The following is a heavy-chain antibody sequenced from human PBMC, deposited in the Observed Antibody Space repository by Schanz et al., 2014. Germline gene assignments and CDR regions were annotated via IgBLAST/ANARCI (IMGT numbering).Heavy chain of an antibody. CDR1: GFTFRSYG. J-gene: IGHJ4*02. Sequence: QVQLVESGGGVVQPGRSLRLSCAASGFTFRSYGMHWVRQAPGKGLEWVAVMWNDGIKTHYADSGKGRFTISRDNSKNTVYLQMNSLRTDDTAMYYCARDPNTSAWLPYFDTWGQGTLVAVSS. CDR2: MWNDGIKT. D-gene: IGHD6-19*01. V-gene: IGHV3-30*19. CDR3: ARDPNTSAWLPYFDT.